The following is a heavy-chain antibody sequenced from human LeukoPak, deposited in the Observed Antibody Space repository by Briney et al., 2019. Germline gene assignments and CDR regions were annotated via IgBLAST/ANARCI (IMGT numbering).Heavy chain of an antibody. CDR3: ARDSASLPGTFFDY. D-gene: IGHD6-13*01. V-gene: IGHV1-2*02. CDR1: GYIFTGYY. Sequence: GASVKVSCKASGYIFTGYYMHWVRQAPGQGLEWVGWINLNSGDTKYAQKFQGRVTMTRDTSISTADMELSRLRSGDTAVYYCARDSASLPGTFFDYWGQGTLVSVSS. CDR2: INLNSGDT. J-gene: IGHJ4*02.